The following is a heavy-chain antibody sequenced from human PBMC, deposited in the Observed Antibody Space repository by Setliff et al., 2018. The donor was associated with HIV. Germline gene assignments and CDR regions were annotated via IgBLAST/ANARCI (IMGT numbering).Heavy chain of an antibody. V-gene: IGHV3-30*01. CDR1: GFIFSSYA. CDR3: ARDSYSYDSGVHHYFPFDL. J-gene: IGHJ4*02. D-gene: IGHD3-22*01. Sequence: GGSLRLSCAASGFIFSSYAMHWVRQAPGKGLEWVAVMSYDGNNKYYADSVKGRFTISRDNSKNTLFLQMNSLRPEDTAVYHCARDSYSYDSGVHHYFPFDLWGQGTLVTVSS. CDR2: MSYDGNNK.